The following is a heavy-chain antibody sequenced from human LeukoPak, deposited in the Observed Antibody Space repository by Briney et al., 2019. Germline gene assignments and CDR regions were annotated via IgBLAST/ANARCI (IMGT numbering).Heavy chain of an antibody. CDR3: AREEYYYDSSGYRADY. Sequence: PSETLSLTCTVSGFSISSGYYWGWIRQPPGKGLQWIGSIYYSGSTYSNPSLKSRVTISVDTSKNQFSLKLSSVTAADTAVYYCAREEYYYDSSGYRADYWGQGTLVTVSS. D-gene: IGHD3-22*01. J-gene: IGHJ4*02. CDR2: IYYSGST. CDR1: GFSISSGYY. V-gene: IGHV4-38-2*02.